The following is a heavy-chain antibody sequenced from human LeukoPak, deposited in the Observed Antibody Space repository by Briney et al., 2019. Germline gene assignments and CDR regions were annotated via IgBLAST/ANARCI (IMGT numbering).Heavy chain of an antibody. CDR3: AKPTDSDFWSGYADAFDI. Sequence: SVKVSCKASGGTFSSYAISWVRQAPGQGLEWMGRIIPIFGTANYAQKFQGRVTITTDESTSTAYMELSSLRSEDTAVYYCAKPTDSDFWSGYADAFDIWGQGTMVTVSS. D-gene: IGHD3-3*01. V-gene: IGHV1-69*05. CDR1: GGTFSSYA. J-gene: IGHJ3*02. CDR2: IIPIFGTA.